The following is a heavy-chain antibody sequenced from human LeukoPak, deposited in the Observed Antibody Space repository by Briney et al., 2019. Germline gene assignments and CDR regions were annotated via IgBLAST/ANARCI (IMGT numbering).Heavy chain of an antibody. D-gene: IGHD6-13*01. CDR3: AKEGYSRGYYSYYYMDV. CDR1: GYTFTSYG. CDR2: ISAYNGNT. Sequence: ASVKVSCEASGYTFTSYGISWVRQAPGQGLEWMGWISAYNGNTNYAQKLQGRVTMTTDTSTSTAYMELGSLRSDDTAVYYCAKEGYSRGYYSYYYMDVWGKGTTVTVSS. V-gene: IGHV1-18*01. J-gene: IGHJ6*03.